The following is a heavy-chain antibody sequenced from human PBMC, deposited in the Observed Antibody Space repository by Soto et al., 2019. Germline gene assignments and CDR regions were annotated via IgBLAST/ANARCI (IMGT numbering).Heavy chain of an antibody. Sequence: PGGSLRLSCAASGFTFTRYSMNWVRQAPGKGLEWVSSISSTTNYIYYADSMKGRFTVSRDNAKDSVYLEMNSLSAEDTAVYYCARESEDLTSNFDYWGQGTLVTVSS. CDR1: GFTFTRYS. J-gene: IGHJ4*02. CDR3: ARESEDLTSNFDY. CDR2: ISSTTNYI. V-gene: IGHV3-21*01.